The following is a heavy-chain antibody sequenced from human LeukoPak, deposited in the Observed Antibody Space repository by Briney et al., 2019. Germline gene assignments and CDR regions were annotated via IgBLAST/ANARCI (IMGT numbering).Heavy chain of an antibody. J-gene: IGHJ4*02. Sequence: GGSLRLSCAASGFTFSSYGMHWVRQAPGKGLEWVAVIWYDGSNKYYADSVKGRFTISRDNSKNTLYLQMNSLRAEDTAVYYCARDSLNGDPYYFDYWGQGTLVTVSS. CDR1: GFTFSSYG. D-gene: IGHD4-17*01. CDR3: ARDSLNGDPYYFDY. V-gene: IGHV3-33*01. CDR2: IWYDGSNK.